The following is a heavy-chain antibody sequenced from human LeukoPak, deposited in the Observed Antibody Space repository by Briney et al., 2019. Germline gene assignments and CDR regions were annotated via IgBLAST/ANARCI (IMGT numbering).Heavy chain of an antibody. CDR1: GGSISSGSYY. Sequence: SQTLSLTCTVSGGSISSGSYYWSWIRQPAGKGLEWIGRIYTSGSTNYNPSLKSRVTISVDTSKNQFSLKLSSVTAADTAVYYCASTTLSPLTEIFDYWGQGTLVTVPS. J-gene: IGHJ4*02. D-gene: IGHD1-14*01. V-gene: IGHV4-61*02. CDR3: ASTTLSPLTEIFDY. CDR2: IYTSGST.